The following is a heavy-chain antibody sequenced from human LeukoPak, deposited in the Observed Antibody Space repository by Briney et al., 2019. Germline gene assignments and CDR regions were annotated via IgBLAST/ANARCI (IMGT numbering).Heavy chain of an antibody. Sequence: SETLSLTCAVYGGSFSGYFWTWIRQPPGKGLEWIGGLYHSGTTFSNLSLKSRVTISLDTSNNQFSLKLTSMTAADTAVYFCTRRTRLGPRVDYWGQGTLVTVSS. V-gene: IGHV4-34*01. D-gene: IGHD7-27*01. CDR3: TRRTRLGPRVDY. CDR2: LYHSGTT. J-gene: IGHJ4*02. CDR1: GGSFSGYF.